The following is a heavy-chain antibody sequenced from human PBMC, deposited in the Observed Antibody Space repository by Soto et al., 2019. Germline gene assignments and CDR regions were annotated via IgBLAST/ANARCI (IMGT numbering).Heavy chain of an antibody. Sequence: QVQLVQSGAEVKKPGASVKVSCKASGYTFTSYGISWVRQAPGQGLEWMGWISAYNGNTNYAQKLQGRVTMTTDTSTSTAYMELRSLRSDDTAVYHCARDLGYYDSSGYYGYYYYGMDVWGQGTTVTVSS. CDR2: ISAYNGNT. CDR3: ARDLGYYDSSGYYGYYYYGMDV. CDR1: GYTFTSYG. J-gene: IGHJ6*02. V-gene: IGHV1-18*01. D-gene: IGHD3-22*01.